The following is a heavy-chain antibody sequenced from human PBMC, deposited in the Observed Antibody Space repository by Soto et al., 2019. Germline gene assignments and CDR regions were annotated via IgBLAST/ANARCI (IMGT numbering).Heavy chain of an antibody. V-gene: IGHV3-7*01. CDR3: ARDPRYCSGGSCSEHYMDV. CDR2: IKQDGSEK. D-gene: IGHD2-15*01. CDR1: GFTFSSYW. Sequence: WGSLRLSCAASGFTFSSYWMSWVRQAPGKGLEWVANIKQDGSEKYYVDSVKGRFTISRDNAKNSLYLQMNSLRAEDTAVYYCARDPRYCSGGSCSEHYMDVWGKGTTVTVSS. J-gene: IGHJ6*03.